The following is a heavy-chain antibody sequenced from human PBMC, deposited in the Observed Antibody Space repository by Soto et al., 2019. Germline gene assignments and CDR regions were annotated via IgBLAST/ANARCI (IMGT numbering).Heavy chain of an antibody. CDR3: AREKTSYGMDV. Sequence: QVQLVQSGAEVKKPGASVKVSCKTSGYTFTSYDIHWVRQANGQGLEWMGWMNPNSGKTGYAQKFQGRVTMTRNTSISTAYMELSSLRSEDTAVYYCAREKTSYGMDVWGQGTTVTVSS. J-gene: IGHJ6*02. V-gene: IGHV1-8*01. CDR1: GYTFTSYD. CDR2: MNPNSGKT.